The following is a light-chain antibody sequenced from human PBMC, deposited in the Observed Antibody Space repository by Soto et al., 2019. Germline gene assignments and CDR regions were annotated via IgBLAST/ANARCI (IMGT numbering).Light chain of an antibody. CDR3: QQSYRTPYT. CDR1: QSIDNY. CDR2: AAC. V-gene: IGKV1-39*01. Sequence: DIQMTQSPSSLSASIGDRVTITCRASQSIDNYLNWYQQRPGKAPKFLIYAACSLPSGVPSRFSGSGSGTDFTLTISSRQPEDFATYFCQQSYRTPYTLGQGTKLEIK. J-gene: IGKJ2*01.